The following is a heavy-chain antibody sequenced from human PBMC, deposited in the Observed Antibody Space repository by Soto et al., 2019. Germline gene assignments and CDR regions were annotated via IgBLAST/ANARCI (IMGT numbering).Heavy chain of an antibody. CDR2: IYPGYSDT. CDR1: GYSVTSYW. V-gene: IGHV5-51*01. J-gene: IGHJ4*02. D-gene: IGHD3-22*01. Sequence: GESLKISCKASGYSVTSYWIGWVRQMPGKGLEWMGIIYPGYSDTRYSPSFQGQVTISADKSINTAYLQWSSLKASDTAMYDCAAPGDSSGYSSFYNCWGKGTLVTVS. CDR3: AAPGDSSGYSSFYNC.